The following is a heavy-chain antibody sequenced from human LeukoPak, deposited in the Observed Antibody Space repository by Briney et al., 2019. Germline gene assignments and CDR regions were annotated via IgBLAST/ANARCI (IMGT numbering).Heavy chain of an antibody. CDR3: ARKWSSSWSSFDY. Sequence: GGSLRLSCAASGFTFSSYWMSWVRHAPGKGLEWVAKITQDGSDKYYVGSVKGRFTVSRDNAQNSLYLQMNSLRAEDTAIYYCARKWSSSWSSFDYWGQGTLVTVSS. CDR2: ITQDGSDK. CDR1: GFTFSSYW. V-gene: IGHV3-7*05. D-gene: IGHD6-13*01. J-gene: IGHJ4*02.